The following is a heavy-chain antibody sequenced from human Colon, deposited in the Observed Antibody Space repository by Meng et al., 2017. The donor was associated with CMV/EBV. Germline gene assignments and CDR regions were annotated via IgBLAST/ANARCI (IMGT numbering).Heavy chain of an antibody. J-gene: IGHJ5*02. CDR3: ARARNSSFDP. V-gene: IGHV3-30*04. CDR2: ISHDGTKK. CDR1: GFTFRAFP. D-gene: IGHD2-21*01. Sequence: LSCAASGFTFRAFPLHWVRQAPGKGLEWVAIISHDGTKKYYAESVKGRFSLSRDNSQNTVNMHMNSLRGDDTAVYYCARARNSSFDPWGQGTLVTVSS.